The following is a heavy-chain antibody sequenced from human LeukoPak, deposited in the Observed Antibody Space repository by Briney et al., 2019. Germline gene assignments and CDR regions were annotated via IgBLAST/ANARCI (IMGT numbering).Heavy chain of an antibody. V-gene: IGHV4-61*05. CDR1: GGSTSSISYY. CDR2: IYYSGST. D-gene: IGHD5-18*01. CDR3: ARTTEGGYSYGYFYYYYMDV. J-gene: IGHJ6*03. Sequence: KASETLSLTCTVSGGSTSSISYYWGWIRQPPGKGLEWIGYIYYSGSTNYNPSLKSRVTISVDTSKNQFSLKLRSVTAADTAVYYCARTTEGGYSYGYFYYYYMDVWGKGTTVTISS.